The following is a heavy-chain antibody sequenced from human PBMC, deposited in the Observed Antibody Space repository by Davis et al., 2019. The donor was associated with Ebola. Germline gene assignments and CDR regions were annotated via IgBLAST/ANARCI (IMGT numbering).Heavy chain of an antibody. V-gene: IGHV3-48*02. CDR1: GFTFSSYS. CDR2: ISSSSSTI. CDR3: ASIAQRGLDV. Sequence: GESLKISCAASGFTFSSYSMNWVRQAPGKGLEWVSYISSSSSTIYYADSVKGRFTISRDNAKNSLYLQMNSLRDEETAVYYCASIAQRGLDVWGQGTTVTVSS. D-gene: IGHD2-15*01. J-gene: IGHJ6*02.